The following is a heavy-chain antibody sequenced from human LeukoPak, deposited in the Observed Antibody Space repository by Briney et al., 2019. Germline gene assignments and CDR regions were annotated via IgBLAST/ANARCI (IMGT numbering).Heavy chain of an antibody. CDR1: GFTFSSYS. D-gene: IGHD4-23*01. CDR2: ISSSSSYI. Sequence: SGGSLRFSCAASGFTFSSYSMNWVRQAPGKGLEWVSSISSSSSYIYYADSVKGRFTISRDNAKNSLYLQMNSLRAEDTAVYYCARGGGKSFAFDIWGQGTMVTVSS. V-gene: IGHV3-21*01. CDR3: ARGGGKSFAFDI. J-gene: IGHJ3*02.